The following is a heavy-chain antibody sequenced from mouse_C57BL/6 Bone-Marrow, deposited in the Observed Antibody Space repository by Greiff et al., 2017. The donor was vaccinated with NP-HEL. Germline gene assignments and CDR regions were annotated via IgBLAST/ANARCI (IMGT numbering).Heavy chain of an antibody. Sequence: EVKLVESGGDLVKPGGYLKLSCAASGFTFSSYGMSWVRQTPDKRLEWVATISSGGSYTYYPDSVKGRFTISRDNAKNTLYLQMSSLKSEDTAMYYCARHEGFAYWGQGTLVTVSA. V-gene: IGHV5-6*01. CDR1: GFTFSSYG. J-gene: IGHJ3*01. CDR2: ISSGGSYT. CDR3: ARHEGFAY.